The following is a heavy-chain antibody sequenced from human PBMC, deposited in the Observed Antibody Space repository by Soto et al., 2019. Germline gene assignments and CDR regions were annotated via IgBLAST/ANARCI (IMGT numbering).Heavy chain of an antibody. CDR1: GYTFSSYD. D-gene: IGHD6-13*01. V-gene: IGHV1-8*01. CDR3: ARTIKAAADDAFDI. CDR2: MNPNSGNT. Sequence: ASVKVSCKASGYTFSSYDINWARQATGQGLEWMGWMNPNSGNTGYAQKFQGRVTMTRNTSISKAYMELSSLRSVDTAVYYCARTIKAAADDAFDIWGQGTMVTVSS. J-gene: IGHJ3*02.